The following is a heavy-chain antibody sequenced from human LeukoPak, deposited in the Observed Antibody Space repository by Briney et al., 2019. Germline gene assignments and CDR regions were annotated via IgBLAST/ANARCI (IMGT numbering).Heavy chain of an antibody. J-gene: IGHJ4*02. V-gene: IGHV3-30*02. CDR1: GFTFSSYG. CDR2: IRYDGSNK. Sequence: GGSLRLSCAASGFTFSSYGMHWVRQAPGKGLEWVAFIRYDGSNKYYADSVKGRFIISRDNSKNTLYLQMNSLRAEDTAVYYCAKDTHYYGSGSHFDYWGQGTLVTVSS. CDR3: AKDTHYYGSGSHFDY. D-gene: IGHD3-10*01.